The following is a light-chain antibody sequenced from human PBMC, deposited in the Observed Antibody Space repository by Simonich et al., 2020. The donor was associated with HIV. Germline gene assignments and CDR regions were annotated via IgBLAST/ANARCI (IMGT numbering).Light chain of an antibody. J-gene: IGKJ4*01. V-gene: IGKV3-15*01. CDR3: QQSYSTPLT. CDR2: GAS. CDR1: QSVTSN. Sequence: EIVMTQSPATLSVSPGERATLSCRASQSVTSNLAWYQQKPGQAPRLLIYGASTRAPGIPATFSGSGSGTEFPLTISSMQSEDFATYYCQQSYSTPLTFGGGTKVEIK.